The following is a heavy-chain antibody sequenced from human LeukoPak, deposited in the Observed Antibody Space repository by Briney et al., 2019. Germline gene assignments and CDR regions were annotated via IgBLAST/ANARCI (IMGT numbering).Heavy chain of an antibody. D-gene: IGHD5-12*01. CDR1: GYTFINYY. J-gene: IGHJ4*02. V-gene: IGHV1-46*01. Sequence: GASVKVSCKVSGYTFINYYLHWVRQAPGQGLVWMGQINPNTDSTNCARMFQGRVTMTADTSTSTVYMELNSLTSDDTAVYYGARDLSGWGNSIYWGQGTPVTVS. CDR3: ARDLSGWGNSIY. CDR2: INPNTDST.